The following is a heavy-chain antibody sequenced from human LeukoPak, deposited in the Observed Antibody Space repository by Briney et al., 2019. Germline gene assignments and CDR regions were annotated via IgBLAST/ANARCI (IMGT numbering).Heavy chain of an antibody. CDR2: IFNSGDA. V-gene: IGHV4-59*08. CDR1: GGSIINYY. D-gene: IGHD6-19*01. CDR3: ARHPSSAPFDY. J-gene: IGHJ4*02. Sequence: SETLSLTCTVSGGSIINYYWSWIRQPPGKGLQWIGYIFNSGDASYHPSLRSRVTVSLDTSKNQVSLKMTSVSAADTATYYCARHPSSAPFDYWGQGILVTVSS.